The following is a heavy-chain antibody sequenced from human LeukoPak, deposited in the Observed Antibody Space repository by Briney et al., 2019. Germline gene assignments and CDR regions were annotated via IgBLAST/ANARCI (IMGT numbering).Heavy chain of an antibody. D-gene: IGHD2-8*01. Sequence: GGSLRLSCAASGFTFNTYAMGWVRQAPGKGLEWVSVISSNAISTYYADSVKGRFTISRDNSKNTLDLQLSSLRAEDTAVYYCAKLTTMGRRLMNSFDYWGQGTLVTVSS. CDR1: GFTFNTYA. J-gene: IGHJ4*02. CDR2: ISSNAIST. CDR3: AKLTTMGRRLMNSFDY. V-gene: IGHV3-23*01.